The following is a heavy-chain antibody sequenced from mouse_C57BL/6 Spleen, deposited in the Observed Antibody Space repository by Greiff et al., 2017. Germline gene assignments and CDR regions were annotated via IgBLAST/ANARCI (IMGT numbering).Heavy chain of an antibody. V-gene: IGHV5-4*01. CDR1: GFTFSSYA. Sequence: EVMLVESGGGLVKPGGSLKLSCAASGFTFSSYAMSWVRQTPEKRLEWVATISDGGSYTYYPDNVKGRFTISRDNAKNNLYLQMSHLKSEDTAMYYCAREGLRSYYFDYWGQGTTLTVSS. CDR2: ISDGGSYT. J-gene: IGHJ2*01. D-gene: IGHD1-1*01. CDR3: AREGLRSYYFDY.